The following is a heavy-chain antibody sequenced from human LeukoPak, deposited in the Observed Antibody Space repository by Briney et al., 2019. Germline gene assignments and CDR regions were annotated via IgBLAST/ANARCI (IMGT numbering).Heavy chain of an antibody. CDR2: IYYSEST. CDR3: AREVEGELAGYYFDY. Sequence: SETLSLTCTVSGGSISSYYWSWIRQPPGKGLEWIGYIYYSESTNYNPSLKSRVTISVDTSKNQFSLKLSSVTAADTAVYYCAREVEGELAGYYFDYWGQGTLVTVSS. CDR1: GGSISSYY. D-gene: IGHD1-26*01. J-gene: IGHJ4*02. V-gene: IGHV4-59*12.